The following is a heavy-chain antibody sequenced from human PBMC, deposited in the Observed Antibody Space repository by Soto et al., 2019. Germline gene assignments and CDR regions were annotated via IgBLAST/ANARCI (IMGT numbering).Heavy chain of an antibody. D-gene: IGHD5-12*01. CDR1: GGTFSNYA. V-gene: IGHV1-69*01. J-gene: IGHJ5*02. CDR2: IIPIFSTA. CDR3: ARVGISGYDPGNWFDP. Sequence: QVQLVQSGAEVKKPGSSVKVSCKASGGTFSNYAINWVRQAPGQGLEWMGGIIPIFSTANFAQRFQGRVTITADESTSTAYMELSSLRSEDTAIYYCARVGISGYDPGNWFDPWGQGTLVTVSS.